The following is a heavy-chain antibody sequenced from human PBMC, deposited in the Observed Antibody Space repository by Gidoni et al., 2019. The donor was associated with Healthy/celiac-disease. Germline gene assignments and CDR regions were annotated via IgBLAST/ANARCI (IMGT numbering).Heavy chain of an antibody. CDR1: GFTFSSYS. D-gene: IGHD3-16*01. CDR3: ARDWGSYHY. V-gene: IGHV3-48*01. J-gene: IGHJ4*02. Sequence: EVQLVESGGGLVQPGGSLSLSCAASGFTFSSYSMNWVRQAPGKGLEWVSYISSSSSTIYYADSVKGRFTISRDNAKNSLYLQMNSLRAEDTAVYYCARDWGSYHYWGQGTLVTVSS. CDR2: ISSSSSTI.